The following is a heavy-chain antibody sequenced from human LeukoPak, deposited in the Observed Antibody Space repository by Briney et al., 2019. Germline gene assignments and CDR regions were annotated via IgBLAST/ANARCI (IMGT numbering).Heavy chain of an antibody. CDR3: AREYGSGTYYIDY. Sequence: SETLSLTCSVSGGSVSSGTYYWSWIRQPPGKGLEWIGYISYSGSTNYNASLKSRVTISVDTSKNQFSLGLSSVTAADTAVYYCAREYGSGTYYIDYWGQGTLVTVSS. V-gene: IGHV4-61*01. CDR1: GGSVSSGTYY. CDR2: ISYSGST. J-gene: IGHJ4*02. D-gene: IGHD3-10*01.